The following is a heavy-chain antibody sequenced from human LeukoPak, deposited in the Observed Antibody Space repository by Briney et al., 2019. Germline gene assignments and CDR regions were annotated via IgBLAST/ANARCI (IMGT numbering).Heavy chain of an antibody. J-gene: IGHJ5*02. V-gene: IGHV1-46*01. CDR2: INPSGGST. CDR3: ARGSDSGYSSSFNWFDP. D-gene: IGHD6-19*01. Sequence: ASVKVSCKASGYSFTSYYMHWVRQAPGQGLEGMGIINPSGGSTSYAQKFQGRVTMTRDTSTRTVYVELSSLRSEDTAVYYCARGSDSGYSSSFNWFDPWGQGTLVTVSS. CDR1: GYSFTSYY.